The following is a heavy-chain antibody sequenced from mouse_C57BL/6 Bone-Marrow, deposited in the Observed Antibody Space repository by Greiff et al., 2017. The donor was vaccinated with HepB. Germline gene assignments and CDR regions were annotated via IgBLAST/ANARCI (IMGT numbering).Heavy chain of an antibody. CDR1: GYTFTDYY. J-gene: IGHJ3*01. CDR3: ARKVAY. CDR2: IYPGSGNT. Sequence: QVQLKESGAELVRPGASVKLSCKASGYTFTDYYINWVKQRPGQGLEWIARIYPGSGNTYYNEKFKGKATLTAEKSSSTAYMQLSSLTSEDSAVYFCARKVAYWGQGTLVTVSA. V-gene: IGHV1-76*01.